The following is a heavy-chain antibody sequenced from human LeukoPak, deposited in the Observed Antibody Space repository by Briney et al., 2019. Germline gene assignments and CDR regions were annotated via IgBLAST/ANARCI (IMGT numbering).Heavy chain of an antibody. Sequence: PSETLSLTCTVSGGSISSYYWSWIRQPAGKGLEWIGRIYTSGSTNYNPSLKSRVTMSVDTSKNQFSLKLSSVTAADTAVYYCAGEGSSSSPPVDYYYYMDVWGKGTTVTVSS. CDR3: AGEGSSSSPPVDYYYYMDV. D-gene: IGHD6-6*01. CDR2: IYTSGST. CDR1: GGSISSYY. J-gene: IGHJ6*03. V-gene: IGHV4-4*07.